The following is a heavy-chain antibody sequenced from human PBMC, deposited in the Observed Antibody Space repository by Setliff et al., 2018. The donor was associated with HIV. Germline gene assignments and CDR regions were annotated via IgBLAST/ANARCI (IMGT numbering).Heavy chain of an antibody. V-gene: IGHV3-74*01. Sequence: PGGSLRLSCAASGFTFSSYWMHWVRQAPGKGLVWVSRINSDGSSTSYADSVKGRFTISRDNAKNTLYLQMNSLRAEDTAVYYCASGYSSSWADYWGQGTLVTVSS. J-gene: IGHJ4*02. CDR1: GFTFSSYW. CDR2: INSDGSST. D-gene: IGHD6-13*01. CDR3: ASGYSSSWADY.